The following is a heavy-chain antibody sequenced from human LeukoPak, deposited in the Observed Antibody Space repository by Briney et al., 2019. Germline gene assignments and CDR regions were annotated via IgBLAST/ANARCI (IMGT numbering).Heavy chain of an antibody. D-gene: IGHD3-9*01. Sequence: ASVKVSCKASGYTFTSYYMHWVRQAPGQGLEWMGIINPSGGSTSYAQKFQGRVTMTRDMSTSTAYMELRSLRSDDTAVYYCARDLPGGKYDILTGYLGYYYYYYMDVWGKGTTVTISS. CDR1: GYTFTSYY. V-gene: IGHV1-46*01. J-gene: IGHJ6*03. CDR3: ARDLPGGKYDILTGYLGYYYYYYMDV. CDR2: INPSGGST.